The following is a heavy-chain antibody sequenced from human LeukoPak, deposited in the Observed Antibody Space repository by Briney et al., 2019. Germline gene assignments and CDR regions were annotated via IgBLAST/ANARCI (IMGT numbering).Heavy chain of an antibody. CDR1: GFTVSSNY. CDR2: VYSGGST. V-gene: IGHV3-53*01. J-gene: IGHJ4*02. Sequence: GGSLRLSCAASGFTVSSNYMSWVRQAPGKGLEWVSVVYSGGSTYYADSVKGRFTISRDNSKNTLYLQMNSLRAEDTAVYYCARGQGSGWYEVPYYFDYWGQGTLVTVSS. CDR3: ARGQGSGWYEVPYYFDY. D-gene: IGHD6-19*01.